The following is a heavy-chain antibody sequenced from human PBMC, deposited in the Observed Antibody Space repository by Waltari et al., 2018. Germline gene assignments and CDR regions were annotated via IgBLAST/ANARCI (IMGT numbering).Heavy chain of an antibody. D-gene: IGHD3-9*01. CDR1: GGSFSSYA. CDR2: IIPISGPA. Sequence: HVQLVQSGAEVKKPGSSVKVSCKGSGGSFSSYAITWVRQAPGQGLEWMGGIIPISGPADYAQKFQGRVTITADESTNTAYMELSSLRSEDTAVYYCARARNDILTGYYLAFDIWGQGTMVTVSS. J-gene: IGHJ3*02. CDR3: ARARNDILTGYYLAFDI. V-gene: IGHV1-69*01.